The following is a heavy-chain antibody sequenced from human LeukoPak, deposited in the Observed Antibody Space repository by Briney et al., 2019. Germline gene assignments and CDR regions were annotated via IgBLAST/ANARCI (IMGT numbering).Heavy chain of an antibody. Sequence: PGGSLRLSCAASGFTFSSYAMPWVRQAPGKGLEWVAVISYDGSNKYYADSVKGRFTISRDNSKNTLYLQMNSLRAEDTAVYYCAKYDSSGYSPSDYWGQGTLVTVSS. V-gene: IGHV3-30*18. J-gene: IGHJ4*02. CDR2: ISYDGSNK. CDR1: GFTFSSYA. D-gene: IGHD3-22*01. CDR3: AKYDSSGYSPSDY.